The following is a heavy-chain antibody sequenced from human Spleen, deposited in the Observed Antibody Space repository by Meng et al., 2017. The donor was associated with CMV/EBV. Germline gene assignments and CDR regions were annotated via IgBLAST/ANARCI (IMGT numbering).Heavy chain of an antibody. V-gene: IGHV4-61*01. J-gene: IGHJ4*02. CDR2: IYYSGST. CDR3: ARDQPYSSSVDY. Sequence: SETLSLTCTVSGGSVSSGSYYWSWIRQPPGKGLEWIGYIYYSGSTNYNPSLKSRVTISVDTSKNQFSLKLSSVTAADTAVYYCARDQPYSSSVDYWGQGTLVTVSS. D-gene: IGHD6-6*01. CDR1: GGSVSSGSYY.